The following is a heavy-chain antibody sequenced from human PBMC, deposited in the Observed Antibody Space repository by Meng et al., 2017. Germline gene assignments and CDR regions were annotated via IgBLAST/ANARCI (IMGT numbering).Heavy chain of an antibody. CDR2: IWYDGSNK. V-gene: IGHV3-33*06. J-gene: IGHJ1*01. Sequence: GESLKISCAASGFTFSSYGMHWVRQAPGKGLEWVAVIWYDGSNKYYADSVKGRFTISRDNSKNTLYLQMNSLRAEDTAVYYCAKDRVGGYCGGDCYSHFQHWGQGTLVTVSS. D-gene: IGHD2-21*02. CDR3: AKDRVGGYCGGDCYSHFQH. CDR1: GFTFSSYG.